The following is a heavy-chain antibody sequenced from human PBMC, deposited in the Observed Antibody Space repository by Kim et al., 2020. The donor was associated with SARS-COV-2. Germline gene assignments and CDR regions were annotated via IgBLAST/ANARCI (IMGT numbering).Heavy chain of an antibody. V-gene: IGHV4-39*01. CDR1: DGSITSSSYY. D-gene: IGHD3-3*01. CDR2: IYYSGST. Sequence: SETLSLTCTVSDGSITSSSYYWGWIRQPPGEGLEWIGSIYYSGSTYYNPSLKSRVTISVDTSKNQFSLKLSSVTAADTAVYYCARHVIIPEAYFDYWGQGTLVTVSS. J-gene: IGHJ4*02. CDR3: ARHVIIPEAYFDY.